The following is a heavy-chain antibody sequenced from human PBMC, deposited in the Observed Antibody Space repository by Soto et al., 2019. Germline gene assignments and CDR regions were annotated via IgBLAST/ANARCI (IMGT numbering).Heavy chain of an antibody. D-gene: IGHD6-19*01. CDR3: ARVTSSGWELDY. CDR1: GGSISSYY. Sequence: SETLSLTCTVSGGSISSYYWSWIRQPPGKGLEWIGCIYNTWSTNYNPSLKSRVTISVDTSKNQFSLKLSSVTAADTAVYYCARVTSSGWELDYWGQGTLVTVSS. V-gene: IGHV4-59*01. CDR2: IYNTWST. J-gene: IGHJ4*02.